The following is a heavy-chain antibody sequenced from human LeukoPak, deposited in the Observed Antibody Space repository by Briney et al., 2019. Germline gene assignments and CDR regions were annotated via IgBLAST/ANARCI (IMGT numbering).Heavy chain of an antibody. Sequence: PSETLSLTCSVSGYSFTSGHYWGWIRQPPGKGLEWIGNIYHTGSTHYNPSLKSRVTISVDTSKNQFSLKLSSVTAADTAVYYCARVYRDSSGHYTWFDPWGQGTLVTVSS. J-gene: IGHJ5*02. CDR3: ARVYRDSSGHYTWFDP. CDR2: IYHTGST. CDR1: GYSFTSGHY. V-gene: IGHV4-38-2*02. D-gene: IGHD3-22*01.